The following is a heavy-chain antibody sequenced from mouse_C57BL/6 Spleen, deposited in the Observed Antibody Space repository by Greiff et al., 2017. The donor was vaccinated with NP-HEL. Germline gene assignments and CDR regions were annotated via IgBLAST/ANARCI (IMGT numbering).Heavy chain of an antibody. CDR2: IYPGNSDT. Sequence: VQLQQSGTVLARPGASVKMSCKTSGYTFTSYWMHWVKQRPGQGLEWIGAIYPGNSDTSYNQKFKGKAKLTAVTSASTAYMELSSLTNEDSAVYYCTTYYGSRYYAMDYWGQGTSVTVSS. V-gene: IGHV1-5*01. CDR1: GYTFTSYW. J-gene: IGHJ4*01. D-gene: IGHD1-1*01. CDR3: TTYYGSRYYAMDY.